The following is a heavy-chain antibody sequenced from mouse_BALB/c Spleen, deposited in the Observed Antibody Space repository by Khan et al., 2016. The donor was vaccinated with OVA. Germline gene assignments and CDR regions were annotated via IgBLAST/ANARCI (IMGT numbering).Heavy chain of an antibody. CDR2: IWSDGST. V-gene: IGHV2-6-1*01. D-gene: IGHD2-10*01. Sequence: VELVESGPGLVAPSQSLSITCTISGFSLTNYGVHWVRQPPGKGLEWLVLIWSDGSTTYNSALKSRLTINKDNSKSQVFLKMNSLQTDDTAMYFCARQPYYHYNVMDYWGQGTSVTVSS. CDR1: GFSLTNYG. J-gene: IGHJ4*01. CDR3: ARQPYYHYNVMDY.